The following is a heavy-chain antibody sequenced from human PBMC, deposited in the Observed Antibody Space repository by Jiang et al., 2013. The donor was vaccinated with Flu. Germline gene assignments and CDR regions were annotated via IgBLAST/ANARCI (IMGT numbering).Heavy chain of an antibody. CDR1: GYTFTSYY. D-gene: IGHD3-16*01. Sequence: EVKKPGASVKVSCKASGYTFTSYYMHWVRQAPGQGLEWMGIINPSGGSTSYAQKFQGRVTMTRDTSTSTVYMELSSLRSEDTAVYYCEAYDYVWGSGNGALSAWGQGTLVTVSS. V-gene: IGHV1-46*01. CDR2: INPSGGST. J-gene: IGHJ5*02. CDR3: EAYDYVWGSGNGALSA.